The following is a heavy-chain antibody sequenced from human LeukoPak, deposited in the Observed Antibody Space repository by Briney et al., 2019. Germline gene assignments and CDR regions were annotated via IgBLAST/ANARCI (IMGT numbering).Heavy chain of an antibody. CDR2: IYRGGTT. D-gene: IGHD5-12*01. CDR1: GITVSSSY. Sequence: GGSLRLSCAASGITVSSSYMSWVRQAPGKGLEWVSVIYRGGTTYYADSMKGRFIISRDNSRNTVYLQMNSLRVDDTAVYCCARDGGGYGMGAFDIWGQGTMVTVSS. J-gene: IGHJ3*02. V-gene: IGHV3-66*01. CDR3: ARDGGGYGMGAFDI.